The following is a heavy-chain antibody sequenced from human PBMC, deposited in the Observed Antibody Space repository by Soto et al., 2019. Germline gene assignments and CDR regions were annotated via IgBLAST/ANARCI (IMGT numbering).Heavy chain of an antibody. J-gene: IGHJ3*02. CDR3: ARLTLPYYDFWSGYAWNPLAYDI. V-gene: IGHV5-51*01. Sequence: PGESLKISCKGSGYSFTSYWIGWVRQMPGKGLEWMGIIYPGDSDTRYSPSFQGQVTISADKSISTAYLQWSSLKASDTAMYYCARLTLPYYDFWSGYAWNPLAYDIWGRGTMVTGSS. D-gene: IGHD3-3*01. CDR2: IYPGDSDT. CDR1: GYSFTSYW.